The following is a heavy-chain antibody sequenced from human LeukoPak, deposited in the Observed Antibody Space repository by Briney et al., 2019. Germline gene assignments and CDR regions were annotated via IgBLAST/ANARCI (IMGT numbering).Heavy chain of an antibody. CDR1: GYSLTTFS. D-gene: IGHD7-27*01. CDR3: SRDSTSGAVVDFNY. J-gene: IGHJ4*02. Sequence: ASVTVSCKTSGYSLTTFSIAWARQAPGQGLEWMGWINANNGETHYAQKFHDRVTMTTDTSTNTAYMELRGLKSDDSAMYYCSRDSTSGAVVDFNYWGQGTLVTVSS. V-gene: IGHV1-18*01. CDR2: INANNGET.